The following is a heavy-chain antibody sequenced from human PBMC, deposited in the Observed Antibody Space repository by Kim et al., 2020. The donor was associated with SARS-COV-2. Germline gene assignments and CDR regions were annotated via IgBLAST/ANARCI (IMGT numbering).Heavy chain of an antibody. Sequence: GGSLRLSCAASGFTFSSYAMSWVRQAPGKGLEWVSAISGSGGSTYYADSVKGRFTISRDNSKNTLYLQMNSLRAEDTAVYYCAKDPVYSSGWHPGKNDDWGQGTLVAVSS. CDR3: AKDPVYSSGWHPGKNDD. CDR1: GFTFSSYA. V-gene: IGHV3-23*01. J-gene: IGHJ4*02. D-gene: IGHD6-19*01. CDR2: ISGSGGST.